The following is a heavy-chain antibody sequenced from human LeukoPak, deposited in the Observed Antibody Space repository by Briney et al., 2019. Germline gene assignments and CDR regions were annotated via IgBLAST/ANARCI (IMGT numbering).Heavy chain of an antibody. J-gene: IGHJ4*02. CDR3: ARGSEPLVIAAGCFDY. D-gene: IGHD6-13*01. CDR1: GGSISSYY. Sequence: PSETLSLTCTVSGGSISSYYWSWIRQPPGKGLEWIGYIYYSGSTNYNPSLKSRVTISVDTSKKQFSLKLSSVTAADTAVYYCARGSEPLVIAAGCFDYWGQGTLVTVSS. CDR2: IYYSGST. V-gene: IGHV4-59*12.